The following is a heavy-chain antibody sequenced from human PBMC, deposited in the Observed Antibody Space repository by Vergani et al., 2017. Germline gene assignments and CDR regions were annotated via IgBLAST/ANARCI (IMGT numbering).Heavy chain of an antibody. V-gene: IGHV4-34*01. CDR3: ARLYDLGSGYSYFDY. J-gene: IGHJ4*02. CDR2: INHSGST. CDR1: GGSFSGYY. Sequence: QVQLQQWGAGLLKPSETLSLTCAVYGGSFSGYYWSWIRQPPGKGLEWIGEINHSGSTNYNPSLKSRVTISVDTSKNQFSLKLSSVTAADTAVYYCARLYDLGSGYSYFDYWGQGTLVTVSS. D-gene: IGHD3-3*01.